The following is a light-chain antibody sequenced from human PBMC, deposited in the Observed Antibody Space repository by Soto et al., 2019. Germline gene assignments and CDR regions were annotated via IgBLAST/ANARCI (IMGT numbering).Light chain of an antibody. J-gene: IGKJ1*01. V-gene: IGKV1-39*01. CDR1: QSITNY. CDR2: GAS. Sequence: DIQMTQSQSSLSASVGDRVTITCRASQSITNYLNWYQQKPGKARKLMIYGASSLQSGVPSTFSGSGSGTDFTLTINSLQPEDFATYVCQQSYTTPPTFGQGTKVEIK. CDR3: QQSYTTPPT.